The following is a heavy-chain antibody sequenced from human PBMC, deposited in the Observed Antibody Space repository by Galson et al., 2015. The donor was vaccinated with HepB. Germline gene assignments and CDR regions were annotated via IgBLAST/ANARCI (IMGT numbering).Heavy chain of an antibody. CDR1: GYSFTNYG. CDR3: ARDSRLELRLNNYYSYGMDV. J-gene: IGHJ6*02. Sequence: SVKVSCKASGYSFTNYGLSWVRQAPGQEPQWMGWVSGYDGSTNYAPKFQVRVSMTTDKSTDTAYLELRSLRHDDTAVYYCARDSRLELRLNNYYSYGMDVWGQGTALTVSS. V-gene: IGHV1-18*01. D-gene: IGHD1-7*01. CDR2: VSGYDGST.